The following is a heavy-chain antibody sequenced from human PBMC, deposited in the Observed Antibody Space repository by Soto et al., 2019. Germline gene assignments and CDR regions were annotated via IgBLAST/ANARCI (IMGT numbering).Heavy chain of an antibody. V-gene: IGHV5-10-1*01. D-gene: IGHD3-22*01. CDR3: ARLYYYDSSGYPYNDAFDS. CDR1: GYSFTSYW. Sequence: PGESLKISCKGSGYSFTSYWISWVRQMPGKGLEWMGRIDPSDSYTNYSPSFQGHVTISADKSISTAYLQWSSLKASDTAMYYCARLYYYDSSGYPYNDAFDSWGQGTMVTVSS. J-gene: IGHJ3*02. CDR2: IDPSDSYT.